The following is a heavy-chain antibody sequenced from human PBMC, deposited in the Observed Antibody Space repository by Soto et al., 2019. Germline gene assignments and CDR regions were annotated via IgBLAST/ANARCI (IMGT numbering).Heavy chain of an antibody. D-gene: IGHD3-10*01. Sequence: ASVKVSCQASGYGFTSYGISWVRQAPGQGLEWMGWISAYNGNTNYAQKLQGRVTMTTDTSTSTAYMELRSLRSDDTAVYYCARDLRAMVRGVTWFDPWGQGTLVTVSS. J-gene: IGHJ5*02. CDR1: GYGFTSYG. CDR2: ISAYNGNT. CDR3: ARDLRAMVRGVTWFDP. V-gene: IGHV1-18*01.